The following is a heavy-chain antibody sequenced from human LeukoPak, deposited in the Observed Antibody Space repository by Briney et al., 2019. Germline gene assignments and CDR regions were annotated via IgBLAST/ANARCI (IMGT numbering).Heavy chain of an antibody. D-gene: IGHD5-18*01. Sequence: GGSLRLSCAASGFTFSSYSMNWVRQAPGKGLEWVSSISSSSSYIYYADSVKGRFTISRDNAKNSLYLQMNSLRAEDTAVYYCAREVWLPDYYYGMDVWGQGTTVTVSS. CDR3: AREVWLPDYYYGMDV. J-gene: IGHJ6*02. CDR1: GFTFSSYS. CDR2: ISSSSSYI. V-gene: IGHV3-21*01.